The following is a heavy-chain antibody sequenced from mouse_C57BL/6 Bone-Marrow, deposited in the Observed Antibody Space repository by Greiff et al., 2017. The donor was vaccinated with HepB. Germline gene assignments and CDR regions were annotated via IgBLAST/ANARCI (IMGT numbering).Heavy chain of an antibody. Sequence: QVQLQQSGAELVRPGASVKLSCKASGYTFTDYYINWVKQRPGQGLVWIARIYPGSGNTYYNEKFKGKATLTAEKSSSNAYLQLSSLTSEVSAVYFCAVGVTTGAMDYWGQGTSVTVSS. D-gene: IGHD2-2*01. V-gene: IGHV1-76*01. CDR2: IYPGSGNT. CDR3: AVGVTTGAMDY. CDR1: GYTFTDYY. J-gene: IGHJ4*01.